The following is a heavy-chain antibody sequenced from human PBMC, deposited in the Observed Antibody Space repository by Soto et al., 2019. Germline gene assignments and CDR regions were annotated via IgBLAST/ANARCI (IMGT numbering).Heavy chain of an antibody. CDR1: GYTFTSYA. J-gene: IGHJ4*02. D-gene: IGHD3-22*01. Sequence: ASVKVSCKASGYTFTSYAMHWVRQAPGQRLEWMGWINAGNGNTKYSQKFQGRVTITRDTSASTAYMELSSLRSEDTAVYYCARDPTNYYDSSGYGPARIFDYWGQGTLVTVSS. CDR2: INAGNGNT. V-gene: IGHV1-3*01. CDR3: ARDPTNYYDSSGYGPARIFDY.